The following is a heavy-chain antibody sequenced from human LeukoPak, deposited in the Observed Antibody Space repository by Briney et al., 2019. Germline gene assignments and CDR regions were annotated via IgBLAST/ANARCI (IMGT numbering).Heavy chain of an antibody. CDR3: AKASLEQWLFDY. Sequence: QAGGSLRLSCAASGFTFSSYAMSWVRQAPGKGLEWVSAISGSGGGTYYADSVKGRFTISRDNSKNTLYLQMNSLRAEDTAVYYCAKASLEQWLFDYWGQGTLVTVSS. V-gene: IGHV3-23*01. D-gene: IGHD6-19*01. J-gene: IGHJ4*02. CDR2: ISGSGGGT. CDR1: GFTFSSYA.